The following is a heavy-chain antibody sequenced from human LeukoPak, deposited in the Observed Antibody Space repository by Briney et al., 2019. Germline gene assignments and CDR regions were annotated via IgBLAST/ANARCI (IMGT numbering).Heavy chain of an antibody. Sequence: GGSLRLSCAAHGFTLSSQAMSSARQAPGKVLERVSAISGSGGSRYYADSVKGRFTISRDNSKNTLYLQMNSLGAEDTAVYYCAKASPIYRSVWYCYFDYWGQGTLVTVSS. CDR2: ISGSGGSR. CDR3: AKASPIYRSVWYCYFDY. CDR1: GFTLSSQA. V-gene: IGHV3-23*01. J-gene: IGHJ4*02. D-gene: IGHD6-19*01.